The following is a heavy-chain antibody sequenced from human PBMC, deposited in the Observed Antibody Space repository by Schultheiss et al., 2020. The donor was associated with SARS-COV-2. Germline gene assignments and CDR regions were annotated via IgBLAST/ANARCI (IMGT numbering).Heavy chain of an antibody. Sequence: GGSLRLSCAASGFTFSSYAMHWVRQAPGKGLEWVAVIWYDGSNKYYADSVKGRFTISRDNSKNTLYLQMNSLRAEDTAVYYCARDRNYDILTGERDAFDIWGQGTMVTVSS. V-gene: IGHV3-30*07. CDR2: IWYDGSNK. D-gene: IGHD3-9*01. J-gene: IGHJ3*02. CDR1: GFTFSSYA. CDR3: ARDRNYDILTGERDAFDI.